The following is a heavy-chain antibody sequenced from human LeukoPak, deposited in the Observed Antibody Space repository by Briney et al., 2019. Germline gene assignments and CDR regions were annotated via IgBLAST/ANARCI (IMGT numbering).Heavy chain of an antibody. D-gene: IGHD3-16*02. V-gene: IGHV1-69*04. CDR2: IIPILGIA. CDR3: ARGGASSRYFDY. Sequence: ASVKVSCKASGGTFSSYASSWVRQAPGQGLEWMGRIIPILGIANYAQKFQGRVTITADESTSTAYMELSSLRSEDTAVYYCARGGASSRYFDYWGQGTLVTVSS. CDR1: GGTFSSYA. J-gene: IGHJ4*02.